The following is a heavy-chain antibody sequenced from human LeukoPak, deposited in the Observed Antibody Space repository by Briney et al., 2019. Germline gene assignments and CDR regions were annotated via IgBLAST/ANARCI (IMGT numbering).Heavy chain of an antibody. CDR3: ARAAAAVWYNWFDP. CDR1: GGSISSSNW. Sequence: SETLSLTCAVSGGSISSSNWWSWVRQPPGKGLEWIGEIYHSGSTNYNPSLKSRVTISVDKSKNQFSLKLSSVTAADTAVYYCARAAAAVWYNWFDPWGQGTLVTVSS. J-gene: IGHJ5*02. D-gene: IGHD6-13*01. V-gene: IGHV4-4*02. CDR2: IYHSGST.